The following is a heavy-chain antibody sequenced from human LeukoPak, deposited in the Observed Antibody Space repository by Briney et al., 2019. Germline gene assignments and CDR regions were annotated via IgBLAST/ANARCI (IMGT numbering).Heavy chain of an antibody. CDR3: ARDGVWVGATVDY. D-gene: IGHD1-26*01. Sequence: GGSLRLSCAASGFTFSTYYMHWVRQAPGKGREGFSRITSDGSSTYFADSVKGRFTISRDNAKNTLYLQMNSLRAEDTAVYYCARDGVWVGATVDYWGQGTLVTVSP. CDR1: GFTFSTYY. CDR2: ITSDGSST. V-gene: IGHV3-74*01. J-gene: IGHJ4*02.